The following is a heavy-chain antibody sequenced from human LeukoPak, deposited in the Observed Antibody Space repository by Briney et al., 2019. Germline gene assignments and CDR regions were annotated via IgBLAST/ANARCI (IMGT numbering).Heavy chain of an antibody. CDR3: ASQKRAFDI. D-gene: IGHD5-24*01. CDR1: GGSISSGSYY. V-gene: IGHV4-61*02. Sequence: SQTLSLTCTVSGGSISSGSYYWSWIRQPAGKGLEWIGRIYTSGSTNYNPSLKSRVTISVDTSKNQFSLKLSSVTAADTAVYYCASQKRAFDIWGQGTMVTVSS. CDR2: IYTSGST. J-gene: IGHJ3*02.